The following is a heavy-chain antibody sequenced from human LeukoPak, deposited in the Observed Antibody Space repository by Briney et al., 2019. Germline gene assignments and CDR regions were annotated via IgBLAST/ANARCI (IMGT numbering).Heavy chain of an antibody. D-gene: IGHD2-15*01. CDR2: ISGSGGST. CDR3: AKDRVCSGGSCYSWYFDY. Sequence: PGGSLRPSCAASGFTFSSYAMSWVRQAPGKGLEWVSAISGSGGSTYYADSVKGRFTISRDNSKNTLYLQMNSLRAEDTAVYYCAKDRVCSGGSCYSWYFDYWGQGTLVTVSS. J-gene: IGHJ4*02. CDR1: GFTFSSYA. V-gene: IGHV3-23*01.